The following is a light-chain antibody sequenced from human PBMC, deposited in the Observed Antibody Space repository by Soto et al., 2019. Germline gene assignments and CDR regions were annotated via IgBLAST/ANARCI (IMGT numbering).Light chain of an antibody. V-gene: IGKV3-20*01. CDR2: AAS. Sequence: EIVLAQAPGTLSLSPGEIATLSCRASQSVGSSYLVWHQQKPGQAPRLLIYAASRRATGIPDRFSGSGSGTDFTLTISRLEPEDFAVYYCQQYGSSPWTFGQGTKVDIK. J-gene: IGKJ1*01. CDR1: QSVGSSY. CDR3: QQYGSSPWT.